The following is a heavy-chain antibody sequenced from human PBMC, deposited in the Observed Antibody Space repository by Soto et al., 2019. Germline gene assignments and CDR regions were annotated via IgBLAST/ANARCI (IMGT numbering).Heavy chain of an antibody. V-gene: IGHV1-18*04. D-gene: IGHD3-16*01. J-gene: IGHJ4*02. CDR1: GYTFTSYG. CDR2: ISAYNGNT. Sequence: ASVKVSCKASGYTFTSYGISWVRQAPGQGLEWMGWISAYNGNTNYAQRFQGRFTMTRDTSTNTVYMELSSLRSDDTAVYFCARDNYAPLDYWGQGTLVTVSS. CDR3: ARDNYAPLDY.